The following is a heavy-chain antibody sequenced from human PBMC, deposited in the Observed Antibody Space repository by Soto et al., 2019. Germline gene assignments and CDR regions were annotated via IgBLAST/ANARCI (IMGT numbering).Heavy chain of an antibody. CDR2: IYYSGST. CDR1: GGSISSYY. Sequence: SETLSLTCTVSGGSISSYYWSWIRQPPGKGLEWIGYIYYSGSTNYNPSLKSRVTISVDTSKNQFSLKLSSVTAADTAVYYCARRAKAIDFGRNGGVGYFDYWGQGTLVTVSS. J-gene: IGHJ4*02. D-gene: IGHD3-3*01. V-gene: IGHV4-59*01. CDR3: ARRAKAIDFGRNGGVGYFDY.